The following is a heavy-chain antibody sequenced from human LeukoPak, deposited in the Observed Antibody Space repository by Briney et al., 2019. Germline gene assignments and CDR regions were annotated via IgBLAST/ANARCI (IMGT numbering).Heavy chain of an antibody. CDR2: NNGDGSTT. J-gene: IGHJ5*02. CDR3: ARDPRNVGLAP. Sequence: PGGSLRLSCLASGFSLSGYWMYWVRQAPGKGLLYISRNNGDGSTTNYADVVEGRFTMSRDNVKNTLYLQMNSLRVEDTAVYYCARDPRNVGLAPWGQGTLVTVSS. CDR1: GFSLSGYW. D-gene: IGHD2-15*01. V-gene: IGHV3-74*01.